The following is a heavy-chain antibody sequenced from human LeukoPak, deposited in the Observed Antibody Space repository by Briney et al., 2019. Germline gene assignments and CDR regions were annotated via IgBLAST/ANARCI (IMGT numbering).Heavy chain of an antibody. CDR3: ARVGYCSSTSCSHFDY. J-gene: IGHJ4*02. CDR1: GGSFSGYY. CDR2: INHSGST. D-gene: IGHD2-2*01. Sequence: ASETLSLTCAVYGGSFSGYYWSWIRQPPGKGLEWIGEINHSGSTNYNPSLKSRVTISVDTSKNQFSLKLSSVTAADTAVYYCARVGYCSSTSCSHFDYWGQGTLVTVSS. V-gene: IGHV4-34*01.